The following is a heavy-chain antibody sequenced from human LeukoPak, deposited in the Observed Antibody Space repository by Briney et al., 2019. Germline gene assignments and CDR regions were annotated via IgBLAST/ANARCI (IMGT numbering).Heavy chain of an antibody. D-gene: IGHD1-7*01. Sequence: RASVKVSCTASGYTFTSYGISWVRQAPGQGLEWMGWISAYNGNTNYAQKLQGRVTMTTDTSTSTAYMELRSLRSDDTAVYYCARDHDRTTFDYWGQGTLVTVSS. CDR2: ISAYNGNT. V-gene: IGHV1-18*01. J-gene: IGHJ4*02. CDR1: GYTFTSYG. CDR3: ARDHDRTTFDY.